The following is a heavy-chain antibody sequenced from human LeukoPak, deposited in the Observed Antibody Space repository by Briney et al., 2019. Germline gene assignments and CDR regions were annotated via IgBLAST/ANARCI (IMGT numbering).Heavy chain of an antibody. J-gene: IGHJ5*02. D-gene: IGHD3-10*01. Sequence: SETLSLTCAVYGGSFSGYYWSWIRQPPGKGLEWIGEINHSGSTNYNPSLKSRVTISVDTSKNQFSLKLSSVTAAVTAVYYCARLKWNGSGSYGWFDPWGQGTLVTVSS. V-gene: IGHV4-34*01. CDR3: ARLKWNGSGSYGWFDP. CDR1: GGSFSGYY. CDR2: INHSGST.